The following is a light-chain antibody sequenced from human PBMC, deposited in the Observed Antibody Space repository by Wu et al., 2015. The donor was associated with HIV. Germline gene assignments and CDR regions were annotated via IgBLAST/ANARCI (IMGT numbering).Light chain of an antibody. V-gene: IGKV3-11*01. Sequence: EIVLTQSPVTLSLSPGERATLSCTASQSVSTYLAWYQQRPGQSPRLLIYDTSNRATGIPARFSGSGSGADFTLTISSLEPEDFAVYYCQQSSNWPRTFGQGTRLEIK. J-gene: IGKJ5*01. CDR3: QQSSNWPRT. CDR2: DTS. CDR1: QSVSTY.